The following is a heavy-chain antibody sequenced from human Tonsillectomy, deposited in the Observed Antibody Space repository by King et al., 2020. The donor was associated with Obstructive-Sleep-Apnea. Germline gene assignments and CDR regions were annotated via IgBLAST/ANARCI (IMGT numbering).Heavy chain of an antibody. D-gene: IGHD6-13*01. V-gene: IGHV4-39*07. CDR3: ASDRGSSLYYYYYGMDV. J-gene: IGHJ6*02. Sequence: QLQESGPGLVKPSETLSLTCTVSGGSISSSSYYWGWIRQPPGKGLEWIGSIYYSGSTYYNPSLKSRVTISVDTSKNQFSLKLSSVTAADTAVYYCASDRGSSLYYYYYGMDVWGQGTTVTVSS. CDR2: IYYSGST. CDR1: GGSISSSSYY.